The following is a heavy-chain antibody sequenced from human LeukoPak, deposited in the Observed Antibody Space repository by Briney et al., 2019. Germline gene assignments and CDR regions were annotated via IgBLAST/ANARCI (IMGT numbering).Heavy chain of an antibody. CDR3: AKDYYCSSTSCYEGY. CDR1: GFAFTKAW. CDR2: ISGSGGST. V-gene: IGHV3-23*01. J-gene: IGHJ4*02. D-gene: IGHD2-2*01. Sequence: GGSLRLSCAASGFAFTKAWMTWVRQAPGKGLEWVSAISGSGGSTYYADSVKGRFTISRDNSKNTLYLQMNSLRAEDTAVYYCAKDYYCSSTSCYEGYWGQGTLVTVSS.